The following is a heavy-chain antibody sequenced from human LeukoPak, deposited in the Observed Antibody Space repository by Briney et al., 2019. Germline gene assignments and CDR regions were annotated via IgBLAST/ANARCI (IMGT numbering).Heavy chain of an antibody. CDR2: IIGSGDYT. CDR3: ARGVMAARLYYFDY. CDR1: GFSFGSHP. D-gene: IGHD2-21*01. Sequence: GGSLRLSCAASGFSFGSHPMNWVRQAPGKGLEWVSGIIGSGDYTYYIDSVQGRFTISRDNSKNMLFLQMNSLRAEDTAVYYCARGVMAARLYYFDYWGRGILVTVSS. J-gene: IGHJ4*02. V-gene: IGHV3-23*01.